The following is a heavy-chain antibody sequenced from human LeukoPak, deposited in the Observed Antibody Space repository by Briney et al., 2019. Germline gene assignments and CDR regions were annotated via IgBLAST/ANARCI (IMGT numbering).Heavy chain of an antibody. V-gene: IGHV1-2*02. J-gene: IGHJ4*02. Sequence: ASVKVSCKASGYTFTGYYMHWVRQAPGQGLEWMGWINPNSGGTNYAQKFQGRVTMTRDTSISTAYMELSRLRSEDTAVYYCARLSNSNYVFDYWGQGTLGTVSS. CDR2: INPNSGGT. D-gene: IGHD4-4*01. CDR3: ARLSNSNYVFDY. CDR1: GYTFTGYY.